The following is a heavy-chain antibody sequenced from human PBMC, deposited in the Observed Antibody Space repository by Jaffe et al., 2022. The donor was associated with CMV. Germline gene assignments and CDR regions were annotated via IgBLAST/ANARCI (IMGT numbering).Heavy chain of an antibody. CDR3: AKGLLIAAAGITYYFDY. Sequence: EVQLVESGGGLVQPGGSLRLSCAASGFTFSSYAMSWVRQAPGKGLEWVSAISGSGGSTYYADSVKGRFTISRDNSKNTLYLQMNSLRAEDTAVYYCAKGLLIAAAGITYYFDYWGQGTLVTVSS. CDR1: GFTFSSYA. D-gene: IGHD6-13*01. V-gene: IGHV3-23*04. CDR2: ISGSGGST. J-gene: IGHJ4*02.